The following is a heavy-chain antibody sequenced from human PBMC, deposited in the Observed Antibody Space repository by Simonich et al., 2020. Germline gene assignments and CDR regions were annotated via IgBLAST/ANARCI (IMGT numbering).Heavy chain of an antibody. CDR2: IIPILSIE. V-gene: IGHV1-69*09. Sequence: QVQLVQSGAEVKKPGSSVKVSCKASGGTFSSYAISWVRQAPGQGLEWMGRIIPILSIENYAQKFQGRVTITADKSTSTAYMELSSLRSEDTAVYYCARTNTMRELDTMIRGVDYFDYWGQGTLVTVSS. J-gene: IGHJ4*02. CDR3: ARTNTMRELDTMIRGVDYFDY. CDR1: GGTFSSYA. D-gene: IGHD3-10*01.